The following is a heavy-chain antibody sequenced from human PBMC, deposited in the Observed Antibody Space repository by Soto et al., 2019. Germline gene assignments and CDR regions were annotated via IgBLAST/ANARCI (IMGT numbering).Heavy chain of an antibody. Sequence: EVQLLESGGGLVQPGGSLRLSCAASGFTFSSYAMSWVRQAPGKGLEWVSAISGSGGSTYYADSVKGRFTISRDNSKNTLELQKNRPRGEETAVNYWAKPRKMATTPAGWDAFDNWGQGTMVNVSS. CDR1: GFTFSSYA. CDR2: ISGSGGST. CDR3: AKPRKMATTPAGWDAFDN. V-gene: IGHV3-23*01. J-gene: IGHJ3*02. D-gene: IGHD5-12*01.